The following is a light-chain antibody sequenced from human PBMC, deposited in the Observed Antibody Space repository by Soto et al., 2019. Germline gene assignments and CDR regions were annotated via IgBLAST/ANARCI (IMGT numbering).Light chain of an antibody. CDR2: NDN. V-gene: IGLV3-21*04. CDR3: QLWDNKNDEVV. Sequence: SYELTQPPSVSLAPGKTARITCGGNNIATYSVHWYRHKPGQAPVLVISNDNDRPSGIPDRFSGSNSGHTATLTIRRVEAGEEADYYYQLWDNKNDEVVFGGGTKLTVL. J-gene: IGLJ3*02. CDR1: NIATYS.